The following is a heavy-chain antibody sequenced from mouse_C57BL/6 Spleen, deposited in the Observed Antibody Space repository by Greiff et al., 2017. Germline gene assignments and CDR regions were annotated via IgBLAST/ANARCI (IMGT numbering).Heavy chain of an antibody. CDR1: GFNIKNTY. Sequence: EVQLVESVAELVRPGASVKLSCTASGFNIKNTYMHWVKQRPEQGLEWIGRIDPANGNTKYAPKFQGKATITADTSSNTAYLQLSSLTSEDTAIYYCARGGYYGSSYSYFDYWGQGTTLTVSS. CDR3: ARGGYYGSSYSYFDY. V-gene: IGHV14-3*01. D-gene: IGHD1-1*01. CDR2: IDPANGNT. J-gene: IGHJ2*01.